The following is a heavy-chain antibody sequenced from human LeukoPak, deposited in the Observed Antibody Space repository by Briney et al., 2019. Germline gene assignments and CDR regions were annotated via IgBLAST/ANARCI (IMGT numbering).Heavy chain of an antibody. CDR1: GYTLTELS. Sequence: ASVKVSCKVSGYTLTELSMHWVRQAPGKGLEWMGGFDPEDGETIYAQKFQGRVTMTEDTSTDTAYMELSSLRSEDTAVYYCARAVSSSWYSPGYYYMDVWGKGTTVTISS. CDR2: FDPEDGET. J-gene: IGHJ6*03. V-gene: IGHV1-24*01. D-gene: IGHD6-13*01. CDR3: ARAVSSSWYSPGYYYMDV.